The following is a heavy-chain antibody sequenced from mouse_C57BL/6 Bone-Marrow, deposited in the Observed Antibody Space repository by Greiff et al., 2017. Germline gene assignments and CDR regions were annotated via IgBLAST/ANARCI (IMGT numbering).Heavy chain of an antibody. V-gene: IGHV1-82*01. CDR3: ARWYYGSSYFDY. J-gene: IGHJ2*01. D-gene: IGHD1-1*01. Sequence: QVQLKESGPELVKPGASVKISCKASGYEFSSSWMNWVKQRPGKGLEWIGRIYPGDGDTNYNGKFKGKAKMTADKSSSTAYMQLSSLTSEDSAVYFCARWYYGSSYFDYWGQGTTLTVSS. CDR2: IYPGDGDT. CDR1: GYEFSSSW.